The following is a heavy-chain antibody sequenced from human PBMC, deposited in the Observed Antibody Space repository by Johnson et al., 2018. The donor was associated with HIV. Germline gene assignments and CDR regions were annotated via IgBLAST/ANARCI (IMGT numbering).Heavy chain of an antibody. CDR3: AKAGQMVAATSAFDI. J-gene: IGHJ3*02. D-gene: IGHD2-15*01. V-gene: IGHV3-33*06. CDR2: IWYDGSNR. CDR1: GFNFSSYG. Sequence: VQVVESGGGVVQPGRSLRLSCVASGFNFSSYGMHWVRQAPGKGLEWVAVIWYDGSNRYYADSVKGRFTISRDNSKNTLYLQMNSLRAEDTAVYYCAKAGQMVAATSAFDIWGQGTMVTVSS.